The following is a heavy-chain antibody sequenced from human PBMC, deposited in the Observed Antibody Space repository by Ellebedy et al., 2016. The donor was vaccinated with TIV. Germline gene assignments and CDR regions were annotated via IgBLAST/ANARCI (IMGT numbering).Heavy chain of an antibody. CDR1: GYTFSSHG. Sequence: ASVKVSCXTSGYTFSSHGITWVRQAPGQGLEWMGWISSHNGHTNYAQKFEGRVTMTTDTSTSTAYMELRSLRSDDTAVYYCARDGERARGSGSRFDHYFYGLHVWGQGTTVTVSS. V-gene: IGHV1-18*01. D-gene: IGHD3-10*01. J-gene: IGHJ6*02. CDR2: ISSHNGHT. CDR3: ARDGERARGSGSRFDHYFYGLHV.